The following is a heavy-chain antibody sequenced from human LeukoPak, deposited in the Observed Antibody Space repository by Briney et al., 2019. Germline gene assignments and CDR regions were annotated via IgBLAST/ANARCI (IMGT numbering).Heavy chain of an antibody. J-gene: IGHJ4*02. CDR3: ARDSTTWGRMGY. V-gene: IGHV4-39*07. CDR2: IYYSGNT. Sequence: SETLSLTCTVSSGSISTSNYYWGWIRQPPGKGLEWIGTIYYSGNTYYNPSLKSRVSISVDTSKNQFSLNLSSVTAADTAVYYCARDSTTWGRMGYWGQGTLVTVSS. D-gene: IGHD7-27*01. CDR1: SGSISTSNYY.